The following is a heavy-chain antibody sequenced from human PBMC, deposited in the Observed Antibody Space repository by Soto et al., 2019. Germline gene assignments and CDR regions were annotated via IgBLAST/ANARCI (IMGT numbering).Heavy chain of an antibody. J-gene: IGHJ4*02. CDR3: ASRSASLCTSVSCATLFNY. Sequence: EVQLVESGGGLVQPGGSLRLSCAASGFTVSSNYMSWVRQAPGKGLEWVSLIYSGDTSYYADSVKGRFTISRHISRNTLFLQMNSLRPDDTAVYYCASRSASLCTSVSCATLFNYWGQGTLVTVSS. D-gene: IGHD2-2*01. CDR1: GFTVSSNY. CDR2: IYSGDTS. V-gene: IGHV3-53*04.